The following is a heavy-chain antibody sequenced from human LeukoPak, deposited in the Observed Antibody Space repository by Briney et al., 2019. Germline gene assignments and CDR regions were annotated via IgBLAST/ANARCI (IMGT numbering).Heavy chain of an antibody. CDR2: INPSGGST. Sequence: ASVKVSSKASGYTFTSYYMHWVRQAPGQGLEWMGIINPSGGSTSYAQKFQGRVTMTRDMSTSTVYMELSSLRSEDTAVYYCAIDLEAAAGTNYWGQGTLVTVSS. J-gene: IGHJ4*02. D-gene: IGHD6-13*01. CDR1: GYTFTSYY. V-gene: IGHV1-46*01. CDR3: AIDLEAAAGTNY.